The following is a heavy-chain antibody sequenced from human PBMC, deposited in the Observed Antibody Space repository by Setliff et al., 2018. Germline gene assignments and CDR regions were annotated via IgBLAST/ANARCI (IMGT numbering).Heavy chain of an antibody. J-gene: IGHJ4*02. V-gene: IGHV1-46*01. Sequence: GASVKVSCKTSGYSFTSHYMHWVRQAPGQGLEWMGIINPGGLTSSSTQKFEGRVTMTRDTSTNTVYMELNSLTSDDTAVYYCARAGLAAAGRKGVFDHWGQGTQVTVS. CDR1: GYSFTSHY. CDR3: ARAGLAAAGRKGVFDH. CDR2: INPGGLTS. D-gene: IGHD6-25*01.